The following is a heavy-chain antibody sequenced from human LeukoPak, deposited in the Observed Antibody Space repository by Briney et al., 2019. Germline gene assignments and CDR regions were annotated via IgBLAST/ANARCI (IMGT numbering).Heavy chain of an antibody. CDR2: ISGDGGST. J-gene: IGHJ4*02. D-gene: IGHD3-22*01. Sequence: GGSLRLSCAASGFTFDDYAMHWVRQAPGKGLEWVSLISGDGGSTYYADSVKGRFTISRDNSKNSLYLQMNSLRTEDTALYYCAREQGYYSVPGYWGQGTQVTVSS. CDR3: AREQGYYSVPGY. CDR1: GFTFDDYA. V-gene: IGHV3-43*02.